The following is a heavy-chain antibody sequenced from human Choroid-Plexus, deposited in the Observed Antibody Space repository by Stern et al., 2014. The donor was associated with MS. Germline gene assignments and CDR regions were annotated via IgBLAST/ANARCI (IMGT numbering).Heavy chain of an antibody. V-gene: IGHV3-30*18. CDR2: VSYDGSNK. J-gene: IGHJ5*02. CDR3: AKDRQYLTYFFDH. CDR1: GFTFGSCA. Sequence: VQLVESGGGVVQPGRPLRLSCVAPGFTFGSCAMHWVRQAPGKGLEWVAGVSYDGSNKYYADSVKGRFPISRDNSQNTLYMQMSSLRPEDTAVYYCAKDRQYLTYFFDHWGQGSLVTVSS. D-gene: IGHD2/OR15-2a*01.